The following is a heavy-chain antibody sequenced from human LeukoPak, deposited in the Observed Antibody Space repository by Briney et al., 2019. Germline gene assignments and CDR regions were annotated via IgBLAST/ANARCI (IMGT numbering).Heavy chain of an antibody. CDR1: GYTFTHYD. V-gene: IGHV1-8*01. D-gene: IGHD1-26*01. CDR3: ARGLGAPSTDFDH. Sequence: ASVKVSCKASGYTFTHYDINWVRQATGQGREWMGWMLPNSGYTGYAQKFQGRVTMTRNTATNTAYMELSSLTSDDTAIYYCARGLGAPSTDFDHWGQGTLVTVSS. J-gene: IGHJ4*02. CDR2: MLPNSGYT.